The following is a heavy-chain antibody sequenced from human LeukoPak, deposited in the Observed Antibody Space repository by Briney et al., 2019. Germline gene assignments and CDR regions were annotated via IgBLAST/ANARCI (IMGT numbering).Heavy chain of an antibody. Sequence: ASVKVSCKASGYTFTSYYMHWVRQAPGQGLEWMGIINPSGGSTSYAQKFQGRVTMTRDTSTSTVYMELSSLRSEDTAVYYCARDSSRARAVAGYYFDYWGQGTLVTVSS. D-gene: IGHD6-19*01. V-gene: IGHV1-46*01. CDR1: GYTFTSYY. J-gene: IGHJ4*02. CDR2: INPSGGST. CDR3: ARDSSRARAVAGYYFDY.